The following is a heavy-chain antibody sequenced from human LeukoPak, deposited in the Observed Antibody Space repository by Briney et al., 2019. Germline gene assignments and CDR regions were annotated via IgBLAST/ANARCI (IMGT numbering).Heavy chain of an antibody. J-gene: IGHJ6*02. Sequence: PGGSLRLSCVASGFIVSSYFMTGVRQAPEKGLEWVSVIYSGGSTYYADSVKGRVAISRDNSKNTVFLQMSSVRAEDTAVYYWARSYSNHLFGMDVWGQGTTVTVTS. CDR1: GFIVSSYF. V-gene: IGHV3-66*01. D-gene: IGHD4-11*01. CDR2: IYSGGST. CDR3: ARSYSNHLFGMDV.